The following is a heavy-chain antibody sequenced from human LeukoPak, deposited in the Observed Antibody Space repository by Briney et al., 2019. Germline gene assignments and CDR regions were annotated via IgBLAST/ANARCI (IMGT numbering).Heavy chain of an antibody. D-gene: IGHD3-10*02. CDR1: GFTFSSYS. V-gene: IGHV3-21*04. CDR3: ACSGSYYDAFDI. CDR2: ISSSSSYI. Sequence: GGSLRLSCAASGFTFSSYSMNWVRQAPGKGLEWVSSISSSSSYIYYADSVKGRFTISRDSAKNSLYLQMNSLRAEDTAVYYCACSGSYYDAFDIWGQGTMVTVSS. J-gene: IGHJ3*02.